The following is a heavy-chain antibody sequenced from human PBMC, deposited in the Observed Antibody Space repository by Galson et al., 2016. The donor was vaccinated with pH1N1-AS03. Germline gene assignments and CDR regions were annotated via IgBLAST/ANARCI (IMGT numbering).Heavy chain of an antibody. Sequence: ETLSLTCTVSAGSISTYYWTWIRQPPGRGLEWIGYIYFSGRTNCSPSLKSRANISLDRSRNQFSLNLNSVTAADTAVYYCARVRSEWLGVNSSWYGIDSWGQGTLVTVSS. D-gene: IGHD2-2*01. J-gene: IGHJ4*02. CDR1: AGSISTYY. V-gene: IGHV4-59*01. CDR2: IYFSGRT. CDR3: ARVRSEWLGVNSSWYGIDS.